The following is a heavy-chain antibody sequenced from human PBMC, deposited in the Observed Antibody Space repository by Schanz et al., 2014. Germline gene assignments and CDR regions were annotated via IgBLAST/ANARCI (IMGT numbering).Heavy chain of an antibody. Sequence: EVHLVESGGGLIQPGGSLRLSCAASGFTFSTYAMAWVRQAPGKGLEWVSSINTGGDSTYYADSVKGRFTISRDNSRDTVYLQMNSLRAEDTAVYYCARPALWFGDNCFDPWGQGTLVTDSS. V-gene: IGHV3-23*04. D-gene: IGHD3-10*01. J-gene: IGHJ5*02. CDR2: INTGGDST. CDR1: GFTFSTYA. CDR3: ARPALWFGDNCFDP.